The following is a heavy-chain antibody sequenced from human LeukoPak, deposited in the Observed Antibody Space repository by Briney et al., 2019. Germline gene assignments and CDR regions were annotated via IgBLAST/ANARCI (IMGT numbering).Heavy chain of an antibody. D-gene: IGHD1-26*01. J-gene: IGHJ4*02. Sequence: GGPLRLSCAASGFTFSTYSMNWFRQPPGKGLEGVSFISSSSSIINYVDSVRGRFTISRDNAKNSLYLQMNSLRAEDTAVYYCARDIGGSYTAIDYWGQGTLVTVSS. CDR2: ISSSSSII. V-gene: IGHV3-48*04. CDR3: ARDIGGSYTAIDY. CDR1: GFTFSTYS.